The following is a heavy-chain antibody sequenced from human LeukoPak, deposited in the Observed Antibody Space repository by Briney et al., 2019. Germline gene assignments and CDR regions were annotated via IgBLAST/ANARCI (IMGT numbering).Heavy chain of an antibody. CDR1: GFAFSTYW. Sequence: GGSLRLSCAASGFAFSTYWMHWVRQAPGKWLVWVSRIKSDGSAITYADFVKGRFTVSRDNAKNTLYLQMSSLRAEDTAMYFCARVGGRGSIGGDCWGQGTLVTVSS. J-gene: IGHJ4*02. D-gene: IGHD3-10*01. CDR2: IKSDGSAI. V-gene: IGHV3-74*03. CDR3: ARVGGRGSIGGDC.